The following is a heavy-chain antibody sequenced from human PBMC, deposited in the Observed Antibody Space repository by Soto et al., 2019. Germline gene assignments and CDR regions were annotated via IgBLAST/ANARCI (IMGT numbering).Heavy chain of an antibody. V-gene: IGHV1-18*01. D-gene: IGHD3-3*01. Sequence: GASVKVSCKASGYTFTSYGISWVRQAPGQGLEWMGWTSAYNGNTNYAQKLQGRVTMTTDTSTSTAYMELRSLRSDDTAVYYCARDAHLNFWSGYYVSGPFDPWGQGTLVTVSS. CDR2: TSAYNGNT. CDR3: ARDAHLNFWSGYYVSGPFDP. J-gene: IGHJ5*02. CDR1: GYTFTSYG.